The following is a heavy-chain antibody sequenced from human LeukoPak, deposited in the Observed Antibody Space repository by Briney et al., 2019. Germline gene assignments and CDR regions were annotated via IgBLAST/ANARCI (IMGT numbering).Heavy chain of an antibody. D-gene: IGHD3-3*01. CDR3: ARDVGAYDFWSGYSRGYYYYMDV. CDR2: MNPNSGNT. CDR1: GYTFTGYY. J-gene: IGHJ6*03. V-gene: IGHV1-8*02. Sequence: ASVKVSCKASGYTFTGYYMHWVRQAPGQGLEWMGWMNPNSGNTGYAQKFQGRVTMTRNTSISTAYMELSSLRSEDTAVYYCARDVGAYDFWSGYSRGYYYYMDVWGKGTTVTVSS.